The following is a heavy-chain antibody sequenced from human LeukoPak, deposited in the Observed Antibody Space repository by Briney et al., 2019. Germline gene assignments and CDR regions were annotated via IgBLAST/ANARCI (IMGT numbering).Heavy chain of an antibody. CDR2: ISGSSSGT. CDR3: AKDVARWLYYDTNCLDY. J-gene: IGHJ4*02. D-gene: IGHD3-22*01. V-gene: IGHV3-23*01. CDR1: GFTFSSYA. Sequence: PGGTLRLSCTAYGFTFSSYAMNWVRQAPGKGLEWVSTISGSSSGTYYADSVKGRFTISRDNSKNTLYLQMNSLRAEDTAIYYCAKDVARWLYYDTNCLDYWGQGTLVTVSS.